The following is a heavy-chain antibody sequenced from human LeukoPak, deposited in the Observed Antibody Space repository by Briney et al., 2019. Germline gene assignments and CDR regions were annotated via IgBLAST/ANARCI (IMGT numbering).Heavy chain of an antibody. J-gene: IGHJ4*02. CDR3: ARDRPNYYGSDGHYYRRDGDY. D-gene: IGHD3-22*01. Sequence: ASVKVSCKASGYTFTGYYMHWVRQAPGQGLEWMGWINPNSGSTNYAQKFQGRVTMTRDTSISTAYMELSRLRSDDTAVYYCARDRPNYYGSDGHYYRRDGDYWGRGTLVTVSS. V-gene: IGHV1-2*02. CDR1: GYTFTGYY. CDR2: INPNSGST.